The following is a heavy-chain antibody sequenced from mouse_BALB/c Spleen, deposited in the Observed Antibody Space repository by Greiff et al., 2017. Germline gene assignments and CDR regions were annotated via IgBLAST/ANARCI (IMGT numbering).Heavy chain of an antibody. J-gene: IGHJ3*01. CDR2: INPSNGRT. CDR3: AIYYGNPFAY. D-gene: IGHD2-1*01. CDR1: GYTFTSYW. Sequence: QVQLQQPGAELVKPGASVKLSCKASGYTFTSYWMHWVKQRPGQGLEWIGEINPSNGRTNYNEKFKSKATLTVDKSSSTAYMQLSSLTSEDSAVYYCAIYYGNPFAYWGQGTLVTVSA. V-gene: IGHV1S81*02.